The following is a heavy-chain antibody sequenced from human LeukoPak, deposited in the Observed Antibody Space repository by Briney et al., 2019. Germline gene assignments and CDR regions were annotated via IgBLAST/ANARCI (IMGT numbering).Heavy chain of an antibody. CDR1: GFTFDNSA. J-gene: IGHJ4*02. D-gene: IGHD6-6*01. Sequence: PGGSLRLSCAASGFTFDNSAMYWVRQFPGKGLEWISGISWNSGTIDYASSVKGRFTISRDNAENSLYLQMNSLSTEDTAFYYCAKGVSSIPVRGPLDYWGQGALATVSS. CDR2: ISWNSGTI. CDR3: AKGVSSIPVRGPLDY. V-gene: IGHV3-9*01.